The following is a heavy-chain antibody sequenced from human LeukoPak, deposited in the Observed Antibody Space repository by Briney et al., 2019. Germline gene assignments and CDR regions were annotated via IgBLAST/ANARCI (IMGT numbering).Heavy chain of an antibody. V-gene: IGHV1-69*05. Sequence: SVKVSCKASGGTFSSYAISWVRQAPGQGLEWMGGIIPIFGTANYAQKFQGRVTITTDESTSTAYMELSSLRSEDTAVYYCAREGRGTGDAFDIWGQGTMVTVSS. D-gene: IGHD3-16*01. J-gene: IGHJ3*02. CDR3: AREGRGTGDAFDI. CDR2: IIPIFGTA. CDR1: GGTFSSYA.